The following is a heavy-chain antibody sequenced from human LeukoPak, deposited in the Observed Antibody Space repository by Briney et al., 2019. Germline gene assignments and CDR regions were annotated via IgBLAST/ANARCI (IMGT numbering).Heavy chain of an antibody. CDR3: ARWECPCGGNCYSALDY. V-gene: IGHV3-7*01. CDR1: GFTFSNHW. D-gene: IGHD2-21*02. J-gene: IGHJ4*02. Sequence: GGSLRLSCAASGFTFSNHWMSWVRQAPGKGLEWVANINPDGAVKRYVYSVKGRFTISRDNARNSLFLQMNSLRAEDTAVYYCARWECPCGGNCYSALDYWGQGALVTVSS. CDR2: INPDGAVK.